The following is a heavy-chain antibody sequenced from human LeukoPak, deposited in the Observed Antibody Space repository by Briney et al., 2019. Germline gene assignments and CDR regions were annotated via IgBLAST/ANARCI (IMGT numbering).Heavy chain of an antibody. Sequence: PSETLSLTCAISGGSITNTNWWSWVRQPPGKGLEWIGEIYHSGSTNYNPSLKSRVTISVDKSKNQFSLNLSSVTAADTAIYYCARSIVGYDWNFDQWGQGILVTVSS. D-gene: IGHD1-26*01. V-gene: IGHV4-4*02. CDR2: IYHSGST. CDR1: GGSITNTNW. CDR3: ARSIVGYDWNFDQ. J-gene: IGHJ4*02.